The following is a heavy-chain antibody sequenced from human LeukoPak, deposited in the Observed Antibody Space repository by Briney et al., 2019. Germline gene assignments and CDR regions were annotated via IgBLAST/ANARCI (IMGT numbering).Heavy chain of an antibody. CDR2: ISGSGGSI. V-gene: IGHV3-23*01. D-gene: IGHD3-10*01. Sequence: GGSLRLSCAASGFTFNNYSMTWVRHAPGNGLEWVSGISGSGGSIYYADSVKGRFTISRDNSKNTLYLQMNSLRAEDTAVYYCAKAHGSGSYYRGSDYWGQGTLVTVSS. CDR3: AKAHGSGSYYRGSDY. CDR1: GFTFNNYS. J-gene: IGHJ4*02.